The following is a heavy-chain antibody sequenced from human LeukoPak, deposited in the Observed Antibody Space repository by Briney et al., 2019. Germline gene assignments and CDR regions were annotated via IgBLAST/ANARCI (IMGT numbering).Heavy chain of an antibody. Sequence: ASVKVSCKASGYTFTGYYLHSVRQAPGQGLKWMGWINPTSGVTNYAQKFQGRVTMTRDTSISTAYMELSRLTSDDTAVYYCARGRQGGALYSMDVWGQGTTVTVSS. J-gene: IGHJ6*02. CDR2: INPTSGVT. D-gene: IGHD3-10*01. CDR3: ARGRQGGALYSMDV. CDR1: GYTFTGYY. V-gene: IGHV1-2*02.